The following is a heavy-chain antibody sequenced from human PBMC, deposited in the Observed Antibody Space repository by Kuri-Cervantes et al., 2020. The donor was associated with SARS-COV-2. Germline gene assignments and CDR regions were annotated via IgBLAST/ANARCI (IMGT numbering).Heavy chain of an antibody. Sequence: LSCAVYGGSFSGYYWSWIRQPPGKGLEWIGEINHSGSTNYNPSLKSRVTISVDTSKNQFSLKLSSVTAADTAVYYCARLGYCSSTSCYGDAFDIWGQGTMVTVSS. J-gene: IGHJ3*02. CDR3: ARLGYCSSTSCYGDAFDI. D-gene: IGHD2-2*01. V-gene: IGHV4-34*01. CDR2: INHSGST. CDR1: GGSFSGYY.